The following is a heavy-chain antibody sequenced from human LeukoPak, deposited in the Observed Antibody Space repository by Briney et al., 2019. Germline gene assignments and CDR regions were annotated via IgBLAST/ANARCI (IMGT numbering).Heavy chain of an antibody. J-gene: IGHJ4*02. CDR2: ILKDENTK. V-gene: IGHV3-30*02. CDR1: GFTFSNSG. D-gene: IGHD3-10*01. CDR3: VNFFGETFDS. Sequence: GGSLRLSCSVSGFTFSNSGMHWVRQAPGKGLEWVAYILKDENTKYYAEPVKGRFTISRDNSKNTVFLQMNSLRTEETAIYYCVNFFGETFDSWGQGTLVIVSS.